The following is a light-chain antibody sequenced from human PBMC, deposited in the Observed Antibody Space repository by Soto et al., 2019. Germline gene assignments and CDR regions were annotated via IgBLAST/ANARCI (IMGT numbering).Light chain of an antibody. CDR2: EVS. J-gene: IGLJ3*02. Sequence: QSALTQPASVSGSPGQSITISCTGTSSDVGGYNFVSWYQHHPGKAPKLIIYEVSNRPSGVSNRFSGSKSGNTASLTISGLQADDEADYYCCSSSGVTTWIFGGGTKVTVL. V-gene: IGLV2-14*01. CDR1: SSDVGGYNF. CDR3: CSSSGVTTWI.